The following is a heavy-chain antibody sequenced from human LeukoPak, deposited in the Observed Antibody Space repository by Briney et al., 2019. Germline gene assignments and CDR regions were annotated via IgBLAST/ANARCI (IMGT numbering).Heavy chain of an antibody. D-gene: IGHD1-7*01. V-gene: IGHV1-46*01. CDR2: INPSGGST. J-gene: IGHJ4*02. Sequence: PSVKVSCKASGYTFTSYYMHWVRQAPGQGLEWMGIINPSGGSTSYAQKFQGRVTMTRDTSTSTVYMELSSLRSEDTAVYYCARTTGTTVGYDYWGQRTLVTVSS. CDR1: GYTFTSYY. CDR3: ARTTGTTVGYDY.